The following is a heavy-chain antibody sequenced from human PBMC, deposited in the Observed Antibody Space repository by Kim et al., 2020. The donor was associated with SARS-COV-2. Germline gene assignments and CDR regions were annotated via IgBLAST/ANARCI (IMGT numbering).Heavy chain of an antibody. CDR3: ARAPTWAILEFDY. D-gene: IGHD1-26*01. Sequence: YPQNLQGRISVTTDTSTSTVYLDLRSLRSDDTAVYYCARAPTWAILEFDYWGQGTLVIVSS. J-gene: IGHJ4*02. V-gene: IGHV1-18*01.